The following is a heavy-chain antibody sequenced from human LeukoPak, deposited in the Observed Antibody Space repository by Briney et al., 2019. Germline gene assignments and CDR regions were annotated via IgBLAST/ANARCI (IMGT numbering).Heavy chain of an antibody. V-gene: IGHV3-23*01. CDR3: AKGNIVIMVYPTLDY. CDR1: GFTFSSYA. CDR2: ISGSGGST. D-gene: IGHD2-8*01. J-gene: IGHJ4*02. Sequence: GGSLRLSCAASGFTFSSYAMSWVRQAPGKGLEWVSAISGSGGSTYYADSVKGRFTISRDNSKNTLYLQMNSLRAEDTAVYYCAKGNIVIMVYPTLDYWGQGTLVTVSS.